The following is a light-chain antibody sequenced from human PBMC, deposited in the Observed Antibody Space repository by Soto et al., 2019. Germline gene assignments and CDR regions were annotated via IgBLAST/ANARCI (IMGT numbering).Light chain of an antibody. J-gene: IGLJ1*01. CDR2: SNN. CDR3: AAWDDSLYGRV. CDR1: RSNIGSNP. V-gene: IGLV1-44*01. Sequence: QSVLTQPPSASGTPGQRVTISCSGSRSNIGSNPVNWYQQLPGTAPKLLIDSNNQRPSGVPDRFSGSRSGTSASLAISGLQSEYEDDYYCAAWDDSLYGRVFGTGTKLTVL.